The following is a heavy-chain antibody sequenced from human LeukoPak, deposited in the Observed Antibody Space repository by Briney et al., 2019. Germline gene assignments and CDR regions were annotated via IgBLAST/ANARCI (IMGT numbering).Heavy chain of an antibody. V-gene: IGHV4-4*02. Sequence: PSETLSLTCAVSGGSISSSNWWSWVRQPPGKGLEWIGEIYHSGSTNYNPSLKSRVTISVDKSKNQFSLKLSSVTAADTAVYYCAEPTLGWELPSYYYYGMDVWGQGTTVTVSS. CDR2: IYHSGST. CDR1: GGSISSSNW. J-gene: IGHJ6*02. D-gene: IGHD1-26*01. CDR3: AEPTLGWELPSYYYYGMDV.